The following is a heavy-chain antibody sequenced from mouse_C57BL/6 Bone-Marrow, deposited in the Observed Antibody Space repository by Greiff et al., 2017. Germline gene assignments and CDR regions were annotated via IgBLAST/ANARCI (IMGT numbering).Heavy chain of an antibody. CDR3: ARRDLRRGAMGY. D-gene: IGHD2-12*01. CDR2: IHPNSGST. Sequence: VQLQQPGAELVKPGASVKLSCKASGYTFTSYWMHWVKQRPGQGLEWIGMIHPNSGSTNYNEKFKSKATLTVDKSSSTAYMQLSSLTSEDSAVYYCARRDLRRGAMGYWGQGTSVTVYS. J-gene: IGHJ4*01. CDR1: GYTFTSYW. V-gene: IGHV1-64*01.